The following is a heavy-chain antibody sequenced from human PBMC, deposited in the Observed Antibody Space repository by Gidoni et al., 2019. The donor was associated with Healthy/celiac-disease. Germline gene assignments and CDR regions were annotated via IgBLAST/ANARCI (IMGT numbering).Heavy chain of an antibody. CDR1: GFTFSSYA. CDR2: ISGSGGST. CDR3: AKAEKPGIAAAGTAY. V-gene: IGHV3-23*01. D-gene: IGHD6-13*01. J-gene: IGHJ4*02. Sequence: EVQLLESGGGLVQPGGSLRLSCAASGFTFSSYAMSWVRQDPGKGLEWVSSISGSGGSTYYADSVKGRFNISRDNSKNTLYLQMNSLRAEDTAVYYCAKAEKPGIAAAGTAYWGQGTLVTVSS.